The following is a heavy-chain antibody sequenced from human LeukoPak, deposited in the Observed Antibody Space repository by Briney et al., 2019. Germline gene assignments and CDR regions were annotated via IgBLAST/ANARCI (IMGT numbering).Heavy chain of an antibody. D-gene: IGHD5-18*01. J-gene: IGHJ4*02. CDR2: INHSGST. Sequence: SETLSLTCAVYGGSFSGYYWSWIRQPPGKGLEWIGEINHSGSTNYNPSLKSRVTISIDTSKNQFSLRLSSVTAADTAVYYCARGAAGYSYGWGQGTLVTVSS. CDR1: GGSFSGYY. CDR3: ARGAAGYSYG. V-gene: IGHV4-34*01.